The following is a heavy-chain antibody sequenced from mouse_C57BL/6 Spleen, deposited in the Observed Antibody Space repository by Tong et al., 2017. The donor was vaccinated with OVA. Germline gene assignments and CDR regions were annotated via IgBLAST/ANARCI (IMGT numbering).Heavy chain of an antibody. CDR2: ISSGSSTI. D-gene: IGHD2-2*01. Sequence: EVQLQESGGGLVKPGGSLKLSCAASGFTFSDYGMHWVRQAPEKGLEWVAYISSGSSTIYYADTVKGRFTISRDNAKNTLYLQMSSLRSEDTALYYCARRYYGYDGAWFAYWGQGTLVTVSA. CDR3: ARRYYGYDGAWFAY. J-gene: IGHJ3*01. V-gene: IGHV5-17*03. CDR1: GFTFSDYG.